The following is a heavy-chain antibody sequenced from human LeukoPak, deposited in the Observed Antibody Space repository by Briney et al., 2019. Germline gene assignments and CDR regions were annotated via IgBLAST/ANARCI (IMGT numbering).Heavy chain of an antibody. Sequence: GESLEISCQGSGSHFPSYWIGWVRQLPGKGLEWMGIIYPADSDTIYSPSFQGQVTFSADKSTSTAYLQWSSLKASDTAMYYCARNWNDHDDTFDIWGQGTMVTVSS. CDR3: ARNWNDHDDTFDI. D-gene: IGHD1-1*01. CDR1: GSHFPSYW. V-gene: IGHV5-51*01. CDR2: IYPADSDT. J-gene: IGHJ3*02.